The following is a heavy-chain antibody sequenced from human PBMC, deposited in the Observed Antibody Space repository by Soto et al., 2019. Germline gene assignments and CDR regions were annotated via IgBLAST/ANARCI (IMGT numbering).Heavy chain of an antibody. CDR3: ARDLAAADFDY. Sequence: ASVKVSCKASGYTFTGYYMHWVRQAPGQGIEWMGWINPNSGGTNYAQKFQGRVTMTRDTSISTAYMELSRLRSDDTALYYCARDLAAADFDYWGQGTLVTVSS. CDR2: INPNSGGT. D-gene: IGHD6-13*01. CDR1: GYTFTGYY. J-gene: IGHJ4*02. V-gene: IGHV1-2*02.